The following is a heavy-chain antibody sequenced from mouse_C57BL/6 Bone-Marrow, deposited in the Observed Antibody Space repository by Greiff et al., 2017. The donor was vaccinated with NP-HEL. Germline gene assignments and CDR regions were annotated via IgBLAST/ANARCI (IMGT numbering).Heavy chain of an antibody. CDR1: GFTFTSYW. CDR3: STYGKGHYAMDY. Sequence: QVQLLLPGAELVKPGASVKMSCTASGFTFTSYWITWVKQRPGQGLEWIGDIYPVGGSTNYKEKFKSKSTLTVDTSSSTAYMQLSSLTSEDSAVYYCSTYGKGHYAMDYWGQGTSVTVSS. CDR2: IYPVGGST. J-gene: IGHJ4*01. D-gene: IGHD2-1*01. V-gene: IGHV1-55*01.